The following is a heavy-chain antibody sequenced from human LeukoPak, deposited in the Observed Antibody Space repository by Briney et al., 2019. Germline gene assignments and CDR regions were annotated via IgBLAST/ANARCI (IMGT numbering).Heavy chain of an antibody. D-gene: IGHD3-3*02. Sequence: ASVKVSCKASGYSLTSYGINWVRQAPGQGLEWMGWISPYNGNTKYAQKVQGRVTMTTDTSTTTAYMELRSLSPDDPAVYYCAREKDAFCREWGQGTMVTVSS. J-gene: IGHJ4*02. CDR3: AREKDAFCRE. CDR1: GYSLTSYG. V-gene: IGHV1-18*01. CDR2: ISPYNGNT.